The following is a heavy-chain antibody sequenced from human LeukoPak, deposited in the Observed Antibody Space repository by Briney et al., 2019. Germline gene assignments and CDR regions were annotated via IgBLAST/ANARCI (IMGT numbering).Heavy chain of an antibody. CDR1: GFTFSSYS. V-gene: IGHV3-48*04. Sequence: GGSLRLSCAASGFTFSSYSMNWVRQAPGKGLEWVSYISSSSSTIYYADSAKGRFTISRDNAKNSLYLQMNSLRAEDTAVYYCARGPITGSGDYWGQGTLVTVSS. CDR2: ISSSSSTI. J-gene: IGHJ4*02. CDR3: ARGPITGSGDY. D-gene: IGHD1-14*01.